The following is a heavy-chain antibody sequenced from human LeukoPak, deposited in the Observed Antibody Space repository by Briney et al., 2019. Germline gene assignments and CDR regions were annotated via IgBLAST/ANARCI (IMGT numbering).Heavy chain of an antibody. CDR2: ISGSGGST. J-gene: IGHJ4*02. D-gene: IGHD6-19*01. CDR1: GFTFSSYA. V-gene: IGHV3-23*01. CDR3: ASDNSSGWYYFDY. Sequence: GGSLRLSCAASGFTFSSYAMSWARQAPGKGLEWVSAISGSGGSTYYADSVKGRFTISRDNSKNTLYLQMNSLRAEDTAVYYCASDNSSGWYYFDYWGQGTLVTVSS.